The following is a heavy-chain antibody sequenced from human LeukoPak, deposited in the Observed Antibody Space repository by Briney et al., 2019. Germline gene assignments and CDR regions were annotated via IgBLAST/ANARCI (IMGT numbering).Heavy chain of an antibody. Sequence: PGGSLRLSCAASGFTFSSYWMHWVRQAPGKGLVWVSRINSDGGSTIYADSVKGRFTISRDNAKNTVFLEMNSLRAEDTDVYYCARVTSGYYRAHYYYMDVWGKGTTVTVS. J-gene: IGHJ6*03. CDR3: ARVTSGYYRAHYYYMDV. V-gene: IGHV3-74*01. CDR2: INSDGGST. D-gene: IGHD3-22*01. CDR1: GFTFSSYW.